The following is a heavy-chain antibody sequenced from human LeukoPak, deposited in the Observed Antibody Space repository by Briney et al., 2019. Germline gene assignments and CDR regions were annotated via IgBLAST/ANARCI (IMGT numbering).Heavy chain of an antibody. CDR3: ARGAAMGYCSGGSCYYNY. D-gene: IGHD2-15*01. Sequence: GASVKVSCKASGYTFTGYGISWVRQAPGQGLEWMGWISAYNGNTNYAQKLQGRVTMTTDTSTSTAYMELRSLRSDDTAVYYCARGAAMGYCSGGSCYYNYWGQGTLVTVSS. J-gene: IGHJ4*02. V-gene: IGHV1-18*01. CDR2: ISAYNGNT. CDR1: GYTFTGYG.